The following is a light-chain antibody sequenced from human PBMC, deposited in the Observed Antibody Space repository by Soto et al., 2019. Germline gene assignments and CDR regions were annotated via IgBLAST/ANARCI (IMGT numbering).Light chain of an antibody. Sequence: EILMTQSPATLSVSPGERATLSCRASQSVSSNLAWYQQKPGQAPRLLIYDAATRATGIPARFSGSGSGTEFTLTISSLQSEDFAVYYCQQYSKWPPLTFGGGTKVQIK. CDR2: DAA. CDR3: QQYSKWPPLT. V-gene: IGKV3-15*01. J-gene: IGKJ4*01. CDR1: QSVSSN.